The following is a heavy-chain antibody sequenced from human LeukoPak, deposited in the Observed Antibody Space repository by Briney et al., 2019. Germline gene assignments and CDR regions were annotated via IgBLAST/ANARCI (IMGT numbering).Heavy chain of an antibody. J-gene: IGHJ3*02. D-gene: IGHD4-17*01. CDR1: GGSFSGYY. V-gene: IGHV4-34*01. CDR3: AAGHRAPAVTPANI. Sequence: PSETLSLTCAVYGGSFSGYYWSWIRQPPGKGLEWVGEINHSGSTNYNPSLKSRVTISVDTSKNQFSLKLSSVTAADTAVYYCAAGHRAPAVTPANIWGQGTMVTVSS. CDR2: INHSGST.